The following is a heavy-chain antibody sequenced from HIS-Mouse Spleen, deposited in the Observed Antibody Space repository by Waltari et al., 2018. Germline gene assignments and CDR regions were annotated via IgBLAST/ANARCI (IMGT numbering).Heavy chain of an antibody. CDR3: ARVYYDFWSGYYY. J-gene: IGHJ4*02. D-gene: IGHD3-3*01. V-gene: IGHV1-8*01. CDR2: RNPNSGNT. Sequence: QVQLVQSGAEVKKPGASVTVSCKASGYTFTSYDITWVRQATRQGLGWMGRRNPNSGNTGYAQKIQGRVTMTRDTSISTGYMELGSLRSEDTAVYYCARVYYDFWSGYYYWGQGTLVTVSS. CDR1: GYTFTSYD.